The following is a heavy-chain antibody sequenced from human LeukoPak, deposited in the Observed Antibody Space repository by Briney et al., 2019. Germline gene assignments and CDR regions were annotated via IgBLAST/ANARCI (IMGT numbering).Heavy chain of an antibody. Sequence: SETLSLTCTVSGGSISSSSYYWGWIRQPPGKGLEWIGSIYCSGSTYYNPSLKSRVTISVDTSKNQFSLKLSSVTAADTAVYYCARTEGFDPWGQGTLVTVSS. CDR1: GGSISSSSYY. V-gene: IGHV4-39*01. CDR3: ARTEGFDP. J-gene: IGHJ5*02. CDR2: IYCSGST.